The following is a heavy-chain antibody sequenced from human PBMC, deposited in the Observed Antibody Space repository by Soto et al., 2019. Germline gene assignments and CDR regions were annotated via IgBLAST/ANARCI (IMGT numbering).Heavy chain of an antibody. D-gene: IGHD5-18*01. J-gene: IGHJ6*02. CDR3: ARDLQLWLRAYYYYGMDV. Sequence: EVQLVESGGGLVKPGGSLRLSCAASGFTFSSYSMNWVRQAPGKGLEWVSSISSSSSYIYYADSVKGRFTISRDNAKNSLYLQMNSLRAEDTAVYYCARDLQLWLRAYYYYGMDVWGQGTTVTVSS. CDR2: ISSSSSYI. CDR1: GFTFSSYS. V-gene: IGHV3-21*01.